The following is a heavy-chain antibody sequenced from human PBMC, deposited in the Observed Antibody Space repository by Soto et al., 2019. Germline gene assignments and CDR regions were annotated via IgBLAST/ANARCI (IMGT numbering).Heavy chain of an antibody. J-gene: IGHJ4*02. CDR3: ARGLYSGGWYMDYFDS. V-gene: IGHV3-7*04. CDR2: IKEDGSKQ. D-gene: IGHD6-19*01. CDR1: GFTFSRDW. Sequence: GGSLRLSCAASGFTFSRDWMSWVRQAPGKGLEWVANIKEDGSKQYYVDSVKGRFTISRDNAKNSLFLQMNSLRVEDTAVYYCARGLYSGGWYMDYFDSWGQGRLVTVSS.